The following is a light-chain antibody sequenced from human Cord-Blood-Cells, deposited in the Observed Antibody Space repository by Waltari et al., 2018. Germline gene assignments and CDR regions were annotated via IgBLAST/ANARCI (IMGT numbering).Light chain of an antibody. CDR1: SSNIGAGYD. V-gene: IGLV1-40*01. CDR3: QSYDSSRSGWV. J-gene: IGLJ3*02. CDR2: GHR. Sequence: QSVLTQPPSVSGAPGQRVTISCTGSSSNIGAGYDVHWYQQLPGTAPKLLIYGHRHRPVGRPGRFAGSKSGTSASLGVAGLQAEDEADYYCQSYDSSRSGWVFGGGTKLTVL.